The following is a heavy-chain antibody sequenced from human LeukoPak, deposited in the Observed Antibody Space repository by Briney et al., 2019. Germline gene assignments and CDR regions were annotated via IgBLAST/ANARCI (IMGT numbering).Heavy chain of an antibody. J-gene: IGHJ4*02. D-gene: IGHD3-10*01. V-gene: IGHV3-23*01. CDR2: ISGSGGST. CDR3: AKAANYYGSGSYGDY. Sequence: GGSLRLSCAASGFTFSSYGMSWVRQAPGKGLEWVSAISGSGGSTYYADSVKGRFTISRDNSKNTLYLQMNSLRAEDTAVYYCAKAANYYGSGSYGDYWGQGTLVTVSS. CDR1: GFTFSSYG.